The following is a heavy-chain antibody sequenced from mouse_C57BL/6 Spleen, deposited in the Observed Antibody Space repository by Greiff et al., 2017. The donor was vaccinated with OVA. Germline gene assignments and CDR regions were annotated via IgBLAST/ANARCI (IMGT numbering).Heavy chain of an antibody. D-gene: IGHD4-1*01. CDR1: GYTFTNYW. CDR3: ARRKLTGTEDYAMDY. CDR2: IYPGGGYT. Sequence: QVQLQQSGAELVRPGTSVKMSCKASGYTFTNYWIGWAKQRPGHGLEWIGDIYPGGGYTNYNEKFKGKATLTADKSSSTAYMQFSSLTSEDSAIYYCARRKLTGTEDYAMDYWGQGTSVTVSS. V-gene: IGHV1-63*01. J-gene: IGHJ4*01.